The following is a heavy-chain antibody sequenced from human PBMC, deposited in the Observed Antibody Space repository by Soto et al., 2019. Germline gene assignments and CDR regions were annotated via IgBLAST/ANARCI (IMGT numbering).Heavy chain of an antibody. CDR1: GGSFSGYY. Sequence: SETLSLTCAVYGGSFSGYYWSWIRQPPGKGLEWIGEINHSGSTNYNPSLKSRVTISVDTSKNQFSLKLSSVTAADTAVYYCARGDYVDYWGQGTLVTVSS. CDR3: ARGDYVDY. V-gene: IGHV4-34*01. J-gene: IGHJ4*02. CDR2: INHSGST.